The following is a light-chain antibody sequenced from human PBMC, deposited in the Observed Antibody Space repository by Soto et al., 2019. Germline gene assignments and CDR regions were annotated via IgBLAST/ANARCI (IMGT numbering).Light chain of an antibody. V-gene: IGKV3-11*01. Sequence: EIVLSQSTATLSLSPGVRDTLSCRASQSVSSSLAWYQQKPGQAPRLLIYDASNRDTGTPAMFSGSGSGTDFTLTISSLEPEDFAVYYCQQRRNWPEFTFGPGTKV. CDR2: DAS. CDR1: QSVSSS. J-gene: IGKJ3*01. CDR3: QQRRNWPEFT.